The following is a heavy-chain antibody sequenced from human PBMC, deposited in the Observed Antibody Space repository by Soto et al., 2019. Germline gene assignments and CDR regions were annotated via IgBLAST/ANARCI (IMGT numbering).Heavy chain of an antibody. Sequence: QVQLVQSGAEVKRPGSSVKVSCESSGDTFNSYVISSVRQAPGQGLEWMGGIIPIIGVTHYAQKFQGRVTISALSSTGTAYMELTNLGFEDTALYYCARESLGAKGADHWGQGTLVTVSS. CDR1: GDTFNSYV. J-gene: IGHJ4*02. V-gene: IGHV1-69*17. CDR2: IIPIIGVT. CDR3: ARESLGAKGADH. D-gene: IGHD3-16*01.